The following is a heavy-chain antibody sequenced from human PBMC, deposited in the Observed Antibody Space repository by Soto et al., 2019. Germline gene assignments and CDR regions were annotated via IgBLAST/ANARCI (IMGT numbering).Heavy chain of an antibody. Sequence: QVQLVQSGDEVKKPGASVKVSCKASGYIFVNYGIAWVRQAPGQGLEWMGWISPYTGNTHSATKVQGRLTMTTDTSTSTAYMDLGSQTSDDTAVYYCVMLDNYVTPTPQDVWGQGTTVTVSS. CDR3: VMLDNYVTPTPQDV. CDR2: ISPYTGNT. CDR1: GYIFVNYG. D-gene: IGHD3-16*01. V-gene: IGHV1-18*01. J-gene: IGHJ6*02.